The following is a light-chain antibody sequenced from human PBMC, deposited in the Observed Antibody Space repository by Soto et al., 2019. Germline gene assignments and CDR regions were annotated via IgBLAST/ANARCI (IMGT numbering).Light chain of an antibody. CDR1: SSDVGGYDF. Sequence: QSALTQPRSVSGSPGQSVTISCTGTSSDVGGYDFVSWYQQHPGKAPKLMISDVSKRPSGVPDRFSGSKSGNTASLTISGLKAEDEADYYCCSYAGELALFGGGTKVTVL. J-gene: IGLJ2*01. V-gene: IGLV2-11*01. CDR3: CSYAGELAL. CDR2: DVS.